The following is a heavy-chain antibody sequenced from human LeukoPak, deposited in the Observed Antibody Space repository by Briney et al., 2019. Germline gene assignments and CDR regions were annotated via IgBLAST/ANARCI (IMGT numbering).Heavy chain of an antibody. CDR1: GFTFDDYA. V-gene: IGHV3-9*03. D-gene: IGHD3-3*01. J-gene: IGHJ3*02. CDR2: ISWNSGSI. CDR3: AKGINDFWSGYSAFDI. Sequence: GGSLRLSCAASGFTFDDYAMHWVRQAPGKGLEWVSGISWNSGSIGYADSVKGRFTISRDNAKNSLYLQMNSLRAEDMALYYCAKGINDFWSGYSAFDIWGQGTMVTVSS.